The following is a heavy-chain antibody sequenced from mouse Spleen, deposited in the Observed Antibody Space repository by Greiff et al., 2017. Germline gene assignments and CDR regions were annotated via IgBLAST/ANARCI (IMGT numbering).Heavy chain of an antibody. D-gene: IGHD6-1*01. CDR2: ISSGSSTI. CDR1: GFTFSDYG. J-gene: IGHJ2*01. CDR3: ARDANPEDYFDY. V-gene: IGHV5-17*01. Sequence: EVQGVESGGGLVKPGGSLKLSCAASGFTFSDYGMHWVRQAPEKGLEWVAYISSGSSTIYYADTVKGRFTISRDNAKNTLFLQMTSLRSEDTAMYYCARDANPEDYFDYWGQGTTLTVSS.